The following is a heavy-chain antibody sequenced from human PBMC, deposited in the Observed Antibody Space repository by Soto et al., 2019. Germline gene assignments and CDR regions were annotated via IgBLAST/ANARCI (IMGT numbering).Heavy chain of an antibody. CDR1: GFTFSSYW. V-gene: IGHV3-7*03. Sequence: EVQLVESGGGLVQPGGSLRLSCAASGFTFSSYWMSWVRQAPGKGLEWVANIKQDGSEKYYVDSVKGRFTISRDNAKKYLYLQMHRLRAEDTAVYYCARSDCSSTSCYGGYYYYYGMDVWGQGTTVTVSS. CDR2: IKQDGSEK. CDR3: ARSDCSSTSCYGGYYYYYGMDV. J-gene: IGHJ6*02. D-gene: IGHD2-2*01.